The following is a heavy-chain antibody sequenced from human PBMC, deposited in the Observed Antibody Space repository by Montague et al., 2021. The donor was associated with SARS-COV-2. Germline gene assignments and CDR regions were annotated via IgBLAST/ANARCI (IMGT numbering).Heavy chain of an antibody. Sequence: SETLSLTCAVHGTSFSGYYWSWIRQPPGKGLEWIGEINHGGSTKYSPSLKSRLTISADTSKNQFSLKLTSVAAADTAVYYCARLRDGVVPSPILGVGPYYSYYYIDVWGRGTTVTVSS. CDR2: INHGGST. CDR3: ARLRDGVVPSPILGVGPYYSYYYIDV. J-gene: IGHJ6*03. CDR1: GTSFSGYY. V-gene: IGHV4-34*01. D-gene: IGHD3-10*01.